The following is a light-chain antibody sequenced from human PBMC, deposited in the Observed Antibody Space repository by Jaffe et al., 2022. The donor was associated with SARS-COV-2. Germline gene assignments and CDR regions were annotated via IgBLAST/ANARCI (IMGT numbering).Light chain of an antibody. V-gene: IGKV3-20*01. Sequence: EVVLTQSPDTLSLSPGERATLSCRASQSVTSNHLAWYQQKPGQAPRLLIYGASSRATGIPNRFSGSGSGTDFTLTISRLEPEDFAVYFCHHYVGSLTFGGGTKVEIK. CDR1: QSVTSNH. CDR3: HHYVGSLT. J-gene: IGKJ4*01. CDR2: GAS.